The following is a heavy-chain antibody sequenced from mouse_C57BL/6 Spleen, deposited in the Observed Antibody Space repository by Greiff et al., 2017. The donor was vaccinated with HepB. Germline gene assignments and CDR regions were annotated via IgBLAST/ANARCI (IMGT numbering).Heavy chain of an antibody. J-gene: IGHJ1*03. CDR1: GFTFNTYA. CDR2: IRSKSSNYAT. CDR3: VREPSYYGKGYFDV. D-gene: IGHD1-1*01. V-gene: IGHV10-3*01. Sequence: DVQLQESGGGLVQPKGSLKLSCAASGFTFNTYAMHWVRQAPGKGLEWVARIRSKSSNYATYYADSVKDRFTISRDDSQSMLYLQMNNLKTEDTAMYYCVREPSYYGKGYFDVWGTGTTVTVSS.